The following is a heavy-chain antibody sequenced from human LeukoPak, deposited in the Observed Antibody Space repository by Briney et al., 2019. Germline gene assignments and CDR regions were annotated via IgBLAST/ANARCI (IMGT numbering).Heavy chain of an antibody. CDR3: ARDLFSSEMMWFDY. D-gene: IGHD2-21*01. CDR1: GDGVSSKSAA. V-gene: IGHV6-1*01. CDR2: TYYRSKWYN. Sequence: SQTLSLTCAISGDGVSSKSAAWNWIRQSPSRGLEWLGRTYYRSKWYNDYAVSVKSRIIISPDTSKNQFSLQLNSVTPEDTAVYYCARDLFSSEMMWFDYWGQGALVTVSS. J-gene: IGHJ4*02.